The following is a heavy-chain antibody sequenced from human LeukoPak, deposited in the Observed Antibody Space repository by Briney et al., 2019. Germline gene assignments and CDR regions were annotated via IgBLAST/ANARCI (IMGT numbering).Heavy chain of an antibody. V-gene: IGHV1-69*13. CDR1: GGTFSSYA. CDR2: IIPIFGTA. D-gene: IGHD3-22*01. CDR3: AADFSAGSSGYFRYYYGMDV. Sequence: ASVKVSCKASGGTFSSYAISWVRQAPGQGLEWMGGIIPIFGTANYAQKFQGRVTITADESTSTAYMELSSLRSEDTAVYYCAADFSAGSSGYFRYYYGMDVWGQGTTVTVSS. J-gene: IGHJ6*02.